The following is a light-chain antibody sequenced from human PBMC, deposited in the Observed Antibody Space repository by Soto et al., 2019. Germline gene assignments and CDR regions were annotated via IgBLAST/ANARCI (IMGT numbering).Light chain of an antibody. Sequence: EIVLTQSPGTLSLSPGERATLSCRASQSVSSSYLAWYQQKPGQAPRLLIYGASSRATGIPDRFSGSGSGTDCTLTISRLEPEDFAVYYSQQYGSSPITFGQGTLLEIK. J-gene: IGKJ5*01. CDR2: GAS. CDR3: QQYGSSPIT. CDR1: QSVSSSY. V-gene: IGKV3-20*01.